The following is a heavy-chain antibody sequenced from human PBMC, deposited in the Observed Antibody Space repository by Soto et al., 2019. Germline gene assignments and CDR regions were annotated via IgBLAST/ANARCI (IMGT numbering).Heavy chain of an antibody. Sequence: QVQLVQSGAEVKKPGASVKVSCKASGYTFTSYDINWVRQATGQGLEWMGWMNPNSGNTGYAQKFQGRVTMTRNTSISTAYMELSSLRSEDTAVYYCARVLGYCSSTSCPIYYMAVWGKGTTVTVSS. J-gene: IGHJ6*03. CDR1: GYTFTSYD. CDR3: ARVLGYCSSTSCPIYYMAV. V-gene: IGHV1-8*01. CDR2: MNPNSGNT. D-gene: IGHD2-2*01.